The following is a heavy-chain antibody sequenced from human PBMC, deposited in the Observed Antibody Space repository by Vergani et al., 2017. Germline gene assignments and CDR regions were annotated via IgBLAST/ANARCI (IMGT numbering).Heavy chain of an antibody. Sequence: QVQLQESGPGLVKPSETLSLTCTVSGGSISSYYWSWIRQPAGKGLEWIGRIYTSGSTNYNPSLKSRVTMSVATSKNQFSLKLSSVTAADTAVDYCARESITIFGVVLIEWGQGTLVTVSS. CDR3: ARESITIFGVVLIE. J-gene: IGHJ4*02. V-gene: IGHV4-4*07. CDR2: IYTSGST. CDR1: GGSISSYY. D-gene: IGHD3-3*01.